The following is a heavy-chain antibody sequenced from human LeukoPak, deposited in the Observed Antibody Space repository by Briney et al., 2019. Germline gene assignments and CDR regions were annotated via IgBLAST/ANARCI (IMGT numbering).Heavy chain of an antibody. D-gene: IGHD3-10*02. CDR2: IRYDGSKK. CDR3: AKEELRRITMWGYMDV. CDR1: GFTFSSYG. V-gene: IGHV3-30*02. Sequence: GGSLRLSCAVSGFTFSSYGMHWVRQAPGKGLEWVAFIRYDGSKKYYTDSVKGRFTISRDNSKNTLYLQMNSLSAEDTAVYYCAKEELRRITMWGYMDVWGKGTTVTISS. J-gene: IGHJ6*03.